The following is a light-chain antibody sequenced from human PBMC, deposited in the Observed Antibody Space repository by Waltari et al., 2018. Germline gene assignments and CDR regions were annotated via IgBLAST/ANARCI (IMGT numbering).Light chain of an antibody. Sequence: SYELTQPPSVSVSPGQTVSITSSGAGWGDKYAFGYHHKPGQSPILVIYQHTKRPSGIPERFSGSNSGNTATLTISGTQAMDEADYYCQAWDSSSEMVFGGGTKLTVL. CDR1: GWGDKY. J-gene: IGLJ2*01. CDR3: QAWDSSSEMV. V-gene: IGLV3-1*01. CDR2: QHT.